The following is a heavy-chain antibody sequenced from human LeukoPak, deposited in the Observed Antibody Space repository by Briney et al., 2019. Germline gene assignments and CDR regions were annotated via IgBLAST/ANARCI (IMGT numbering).Heavy chain of an antibody. D-gene: IGHD6-6*01. CDR1: DYDFINYG. J-gene: IGHJ4*02. CDR2: RSIYNGNT. Sequence: ASVKVSCKASDYDFINYGIGWVRQAPGQGLEWMGWRSIYNGNTDYKLQGRVTMTTDTSTSTAYMEVRSLRSDDTAVYYCARGGPFPSGSSSREYYLDYWGQGTLVTVSS. V-gene: IGHV1-18*01. CDR3: ARGGPFPSGSSSREYYLDY.